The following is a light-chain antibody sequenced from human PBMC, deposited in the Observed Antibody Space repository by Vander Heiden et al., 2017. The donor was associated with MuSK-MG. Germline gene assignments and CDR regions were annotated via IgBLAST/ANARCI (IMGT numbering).Light chain of an antibody. Sequence: EIVVPHSPATLSVSPGESATLSCRASQSVGRNLAWYQQKPGQAPRLLIYGAFTRGTGIPARFTGSGSGTEFTLTISSLESEDFAVYYCHQYNNWPQMFGQGTKVEIK. V-gene: IGKV3-15*01. CDR1: QSVGRN. CDR2: GAF. CDR3: HQYNNWPQM. J-gene: IGKJ1*01.